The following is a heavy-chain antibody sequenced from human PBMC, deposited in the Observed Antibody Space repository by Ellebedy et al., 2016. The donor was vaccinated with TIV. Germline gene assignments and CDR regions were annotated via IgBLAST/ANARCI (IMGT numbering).Heavy chain of an antibody. CDR2: IYYSGST. CDR1: GGSISSYY. CDR3: ARGQDIDY. Sequence: SETLSLXCTVSGGSISSYYWSWIRQPPGKGLEWIGYIYYSGSTNYNPSLKSRVTISVDTSKNQFSLKLSSVTAADTAVYYCARGQDIDYWGQGTLVTVSS. V-gene: IGHV4-59*01. J-gene: IGHJ4*02.